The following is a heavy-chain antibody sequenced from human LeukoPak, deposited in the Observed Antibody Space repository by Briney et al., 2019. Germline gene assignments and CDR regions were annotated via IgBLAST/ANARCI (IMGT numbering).Heavy chain of an antibody. CDR2: INPNSGGT. CDR3: ARLSPLNGDIVVVVAVFDP. V-gene: IGHV1-2*02. Sequence: ASVKVSCKASGYTFTDYYMHWVRQAPGQGLEWMGWINPNSGGTNYAQKFQGRVTMTRDTSISTAYMELSRLRSDDTAVYYCARLSPLNGDIVVVVAVFDPWGQGTLVPVSS. J-gene: IGHJ5*02. CDR1: GYTFTDYY. D-gene: IGHD2-15*01.